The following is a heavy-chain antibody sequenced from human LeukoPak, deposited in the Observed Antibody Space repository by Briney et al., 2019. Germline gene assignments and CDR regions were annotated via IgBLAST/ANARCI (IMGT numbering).Heavy chain of an antibody. J-gene: IGHJ3*02. Sequence: SETLSLTCAVSDDSFSSHYWTWIRQPPGKGLEWIGYISYIGSTNYNPSLKSRATISIDTSKNQFSLKLTSVTAADTAVYYCARDLVTVTKGFDIWGQGTMVSVSS. CDR3: ARDLVTVTKGFDI. CDR1: DDSFSSHY. D-gene: IGHD4-17*01. CDR2: ISYIGST. V-gene: IGHV4-59*11.